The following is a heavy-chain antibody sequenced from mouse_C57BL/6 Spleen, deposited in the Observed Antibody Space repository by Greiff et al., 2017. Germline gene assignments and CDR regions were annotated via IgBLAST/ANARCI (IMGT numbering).Heavy chain of an antibody. J-gene: IGHJ3*01. Sequence: VQRVESGPGLVAPSQSLSITCTVSGFSLTSYGVHWVRQPPGKGLEWLVVIWSDGSTTYNSALKSRLSISKDNSKSQVFLKMNSLQTDDTAMYYCARHGSSGFAWFAYWGQGTLVTVSA. CDR3: ARHGSSGFAWFAY. CDR2: IWSDGST. V-gene: IGHV2-6-1*01. CDR1: GFSLTSYG. D-gene: IGHD3-2*02.